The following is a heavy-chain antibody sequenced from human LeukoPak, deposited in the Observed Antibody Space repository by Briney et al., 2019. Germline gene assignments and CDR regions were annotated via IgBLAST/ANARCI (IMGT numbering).Heavy chain of an antibody. Sequence: SETLSLTCTVSGGSINSYYWSCIRQPAGKGVEWIGRIYSSGSTNYNPSLKSRVSMSVDTSKNQFSLKLTSVTAADTALYYCARGGKATVVTMWGQGILVTVSS. CDR2: IYSSGST. D-gene: IGHD4-23*01. J-gene: IGHJ4*02. V-gene: IGHV4-4*07. CDR1: GGSINSYY. CDR3: ARGGKATVVTM.